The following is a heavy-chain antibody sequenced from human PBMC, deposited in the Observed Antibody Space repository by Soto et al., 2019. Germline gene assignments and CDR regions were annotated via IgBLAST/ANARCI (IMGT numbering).Heavy chain of an antibody. CDR1: GYTFSGYY. V-gene: IGHV1-2*02. CDR3: ARSLTQGYCAITGCYTSPLYGMDV. CDR2: INPNSGGT. D-gene: IGHD2-2*02. Sequence: ASVKVSCKASGYTFSGYYIHWLRQAPGQGLEWMGWINPNSGGTNYAQKFQGRVTVTRDTPTSTAYMELSRLTSDDTAVYYCARSLTQGYCAITGCYTSPLYGMDVWGQGTTVTVSS. J-gene: IGHJ6*02.